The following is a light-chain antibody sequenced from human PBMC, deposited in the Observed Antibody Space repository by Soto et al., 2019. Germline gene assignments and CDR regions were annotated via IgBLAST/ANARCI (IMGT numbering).Light chain of an antibody. CDR2: GAS. CDR1: QSVSTK. V-gene: IGKV3-15*01. CDR3: QHYSTGLWT. Sequence: EIVMTQSPATLSVSPGERATLSCRASQSVSTKLAWYQQKPGQGPRLLIYGASTRATGIPARFSGSGSGTEFPLNITSLQSEDFALYYCQHYSTGLWTFGQGTKVEIK. J-gene: IGKJ1*01.